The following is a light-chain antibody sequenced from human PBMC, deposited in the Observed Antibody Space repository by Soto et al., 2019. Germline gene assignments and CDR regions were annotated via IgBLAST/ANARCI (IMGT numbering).Light chain of an antibody. CDR2: DND. CDR3: GAWDSSLSAFV. V-gene: IGLV1-51*01. J-gene: IGLJ1*01. CDR1: NSNIGNNY. Sequence: QSVLTQPPSVSAAPGQKVTISCSGSNSNIGNNYVSWYQQLPGTAPTLLIYDNDMRPSGIPDRFSGSKSGTSATLGITGLQTGDEADYYCGAWDSSLSAFVFAPGTKLTVL.